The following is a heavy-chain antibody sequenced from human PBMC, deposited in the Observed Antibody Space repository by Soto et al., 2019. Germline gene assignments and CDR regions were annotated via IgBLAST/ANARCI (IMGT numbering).Heavy chain of an antibody. D-gene: IGHD6-13*01. CDR1: GFTFSSYS. CDR2: ISSSSSTI. V-gene: IGHV3-48*01. J-gene: IGHJ4*02. CDR3: AKENGYSSSWFEFDY. Sequence: GGSLRLSCAASGFTFSSYSMNWVRQAPGKGLEWVSYISSSSSTIYYADSVKGRFTISRDNAKNTLYLQMNSLRAEDTAVYYCAKENGYSSSWFEFDYWGQGTLVTVSS.